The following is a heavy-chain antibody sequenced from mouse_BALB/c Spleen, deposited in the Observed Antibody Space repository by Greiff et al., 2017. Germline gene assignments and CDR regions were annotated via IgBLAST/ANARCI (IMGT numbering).Heavy chain of an antibody. CDR1: GFDFSRYW. CDR3: ATYGSSTWFAY. J-gene: IGHJ3*01. CDR2: INPDSSTI. V-gene: IGHV4-1*02. Sequence: EASGFDFSRYWMSWVRQAPGKGLEWIGEINPDSSTINYTPSLKDKFIISRDNAKNTLYLQMSKVRSEDTALYYCATYGSSTWFAYWGQGTLVTVSA. D-gene: IGHD1-1*01.